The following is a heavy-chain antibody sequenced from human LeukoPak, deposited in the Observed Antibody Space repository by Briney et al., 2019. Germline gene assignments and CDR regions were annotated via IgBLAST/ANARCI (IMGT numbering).Heavy chain of an antibody. J-gene: IGHJ3*02. CDR2: ISSFSGTI. V-gene: IGHV3-48*01. CDR3: ARCWGSGRYLFDAFDI. D-gene: IGHD1-26*01. Sequence: GGSLRLSCVASGFTFSTYSMNWVRQAPGKGLEWISYISSFSGTIDYGDSVKGRFTISRDNAKNSLYLQMNSLRAEDSGVYYCARCWGSGRYLFDAFDIWGQGTMVTVSS. CDR1: GFTFSTYS.